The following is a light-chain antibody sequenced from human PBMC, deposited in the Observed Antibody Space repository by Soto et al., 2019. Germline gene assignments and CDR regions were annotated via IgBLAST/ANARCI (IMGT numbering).Light chain of an antibody. V-gene: IGLV2-14*01. CDR1: SSDLDGYNY. J-gene: IGLJ1*01. CDR2: DVT. Sequence: QSALTQPASVSGSPGQSITISCTEASSDLDGYNYVSWYQQHPVKAPKLIIYDVTNRPLGVSNRFSGSKSGNTASLTISGLQAEDEADYYCSSYTSSSTYVFGTGTKVTVL. CDR3: SSYTSSSTYV.